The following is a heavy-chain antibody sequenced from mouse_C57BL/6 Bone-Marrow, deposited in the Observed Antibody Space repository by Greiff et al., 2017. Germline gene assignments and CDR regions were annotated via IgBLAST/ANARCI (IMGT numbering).Heavy chain of an antibody. CDR1: GFTFSSYG. J-gene: IGHJ3*01. CDR2: ISSGGSYT. D-gene: IGHD1-1*01. V-gene: IGHV5-6*01. CDR3: ATLRGAY. Sequence: VQLKESGGDLVKPGGSLKLSCAASGFTFSSYGMSWVRQTPDKRLEWVATISSGGSYTYYPDSVKGRFTISRDNAKNTLYLQMSRLKSEDTAMYYCATLRGAYWGQGTLVTVSA.